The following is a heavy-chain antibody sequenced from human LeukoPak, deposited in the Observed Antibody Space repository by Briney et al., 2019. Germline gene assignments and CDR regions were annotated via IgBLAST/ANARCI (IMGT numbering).Heavy chain of an antibody. V-gene: IGHV3-23*01. J-gene: IGHJ4*02. CDR1: GFTFSSYA. CDR2: IGGSGDGT. Sequence: GGSLRLSCAASGFTFSSYAMSWVRQAPGKGLEWVSGIGGSGDGTFYADSVKGRFTISRDISKNTLYLQMNSLRAEDTAIYYCAPVGDAVMVLPLGYWGRGTLVSVSS. CDR3: APVGDAVMVLPLGY. D-gene: IGHD5-18*01.